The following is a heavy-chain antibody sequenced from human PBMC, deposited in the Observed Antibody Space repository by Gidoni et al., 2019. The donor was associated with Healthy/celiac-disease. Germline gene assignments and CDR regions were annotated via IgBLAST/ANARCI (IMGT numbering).Heavy chain of an antibody. Sequence: EVQLVESGGGLVQPGGSLRLSCAASGFTFSSYAMHWVRQAPGKGLEYVSAISSNGGSTYYANSVKGRFTISRDNSKNTLYLQMGSLRAEDMAVYYCARVRSYGDYAVDYWGQGTLVTVSS. J-gene: IGHJ4*02. CDR1: GFTFSSYA. V-gene: IGHV3-64*01. CDR2: ISSNGGST. D-gene: IGHD4-17*01. CDR3: ARVRSYGDYAVDY.